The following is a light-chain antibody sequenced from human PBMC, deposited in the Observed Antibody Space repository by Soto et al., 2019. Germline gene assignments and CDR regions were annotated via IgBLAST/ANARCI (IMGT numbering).Light chain of an antibody. CDR2: DAS. V-gene: IGKV3-20*01. Sequence: EVAFTQSPGTLSLSPGARGTLTCRASQSIDKNYLTWYQQKPGQAPRVLIYDASTRATGIPDRFSGSGSGTDCTLTISRLEPEDFEVYYRQQYGSSPWTFGQGTKVDIK. CDR3: QQYGSSPWT. CDR1: QSIDKNY. J-gene: IGKJ1*01.